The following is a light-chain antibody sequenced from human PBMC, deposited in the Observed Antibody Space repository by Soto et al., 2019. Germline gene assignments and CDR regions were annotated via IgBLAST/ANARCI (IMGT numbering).Light chain of an antibody. J-gene: IGKJ1*01. CDR1: QSVSNN. V-gene: IGKV3-15*01. CDR3: QQYNNWPPWT. Sequence: EIVMTQSPATLSVSPGERATLSCRASQSVSNNLAWYQQNPGQAPRLLIYGASTRATGIPARFSGSGSGTEFTPTISSLQSEDFPVYYCQQYNNWPPWTFGQGTKVEIK. CDR2: GAS.